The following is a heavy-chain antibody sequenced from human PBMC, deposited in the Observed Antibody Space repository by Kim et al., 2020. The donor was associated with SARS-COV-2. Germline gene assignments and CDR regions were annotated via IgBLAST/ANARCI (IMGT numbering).Heavy chain of an antibody. CDR2: VYFGGTT. V-gene: IGHV4-59*01. CDR1: GVSITSAY. Sequence: SETLSLTCAVSGVSITSAYWSWIRQSPGKGLEWIGYVYFGGTTKYNPSVKSRVTMSVDTSKNQFSLRLTSVTAADTAMYFCASRDRYFDLWGRGTLVSVS. CDR3: ASRDRYFDL. J-gene: IGHJ2*01.